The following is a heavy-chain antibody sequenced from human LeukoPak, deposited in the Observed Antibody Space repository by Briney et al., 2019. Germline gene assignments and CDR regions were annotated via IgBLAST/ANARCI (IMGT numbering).Heavy chain of an antibody. Sequence: SETLSLTCAVYGGSFSGYYWSWIRQPPGKGLEWIGEINHSGSTNYNPSLKSRVTISVDTSKNQFSLKLSSVTDEDTAVYYCARDTYYYDSSGYKYYFDYWGQGTLVTVS. D-gene: IGHD3-22*01. CDR1: GGSFSGYY. J-gene: IGHJ4*02. V-gene: IGHV4-34*01. CDR3: ARDTYYYDSSGYKYYFDY. CDR2: INHSGST.